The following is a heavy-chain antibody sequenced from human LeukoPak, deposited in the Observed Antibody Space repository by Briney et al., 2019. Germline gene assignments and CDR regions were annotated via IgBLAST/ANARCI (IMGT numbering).Heavy chain of an antibody. D-gene: IGHD3-22*01. CDR3: ARVDYYDSSGRAWYFDL. V-gene: IGHV1-46*01. CDR2: INPSGGST. CDR1: GYTFTSYY. J-gene: IGHJ2*01. Sequence: ASVKVSCKASGYTFTSYYMHWVRQAPGQGLEWMGIINPSGGSTSYAQKFQGRVTMTRDMSTSTVYMELSSLRSEDTAVYYCARVDYYDSSGRAWYFDLWGRGTLVTVSS.